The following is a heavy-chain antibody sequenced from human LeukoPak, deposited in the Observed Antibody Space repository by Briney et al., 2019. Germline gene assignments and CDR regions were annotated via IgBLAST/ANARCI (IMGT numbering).Heavy chain of an antibody. CDR1: GGSISSYY. CDR3: ARVMGGSKYNWFDP. V-gene: IGHV4-59*01. J-gene: IGHJ5*02. D-gene: IGHD3-10*01. Sequence: PSETLSLTCTVSGGSISSYYWSWIRQPPGKGLEWIGYIYYSGSTNYNPSLKSRVTISVDTSKNQFSLKLSSVTAADTAVYYCARVMGGSKYNWFDPWGQGTLVTVSS. CDR2: IYYSGST.